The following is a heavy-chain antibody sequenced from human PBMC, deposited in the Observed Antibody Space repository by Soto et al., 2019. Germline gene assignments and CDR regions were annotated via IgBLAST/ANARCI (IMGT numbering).Heavy chain of an antibody. CDR3: ERSRVNYDFWSGYPQRDNWFDP. Sequence: QLQLQESGPGLVKPSETLSLTCTVSGGSISSSSYYWGWIRQPPGKGLECIGSIYFSGSTYYNPSLKSRVNRSVDTSNNQFSLKLSSVTAADTAVYYCERSRVNYDFWSGYPQRDNWFDPWGQGTLVTVSS. CDR2: IYFSGST. CDR1: GGSISSSSYY. V-gene: IGHV4-39*01. D-gene: IGHD3-3*01. J-gene: IGHJ5*02.